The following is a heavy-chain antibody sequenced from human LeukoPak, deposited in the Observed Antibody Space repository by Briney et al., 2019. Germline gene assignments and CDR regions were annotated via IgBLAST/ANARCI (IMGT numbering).Heavy chain of an antibody. CDR3: AKEADDWYPRPFDY. Sequence: PGGSLRLSCAASGFTFSSYAMHWVRQAPGKGLEWVSTISGRDDSTYYADSVKGRFTISRDNSKNTLYLQMNSLTAEDTAVYYCAKEADDWYPRPFDYWGQGTLVTVSS. CDR2: ISGRDDST. V-gene: IGHV3-23*01. CDR1: GFTFSSYA. D-gene: IGHD3-9*01. J-gene: IGHJ4*02.